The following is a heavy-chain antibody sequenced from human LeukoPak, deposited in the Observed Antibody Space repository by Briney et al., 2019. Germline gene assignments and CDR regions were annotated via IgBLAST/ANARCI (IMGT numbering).Heavy chain of an antibody. CDR3: ARNDGSVYDAFDI. CDR1: GFTFSSYA. CDR2: ISYDGSNK. Sequence: PGRTLRLSCAASGFTFSSYAMHWVRQAPGKGLEWVADISYDGSNKYYADSVRGRFTISRDNSKNTLYLQMNSLRAGDTAVYYCARNDGSVYDAFDIWGERTMVTVSS. V-gene: IGHV3-30*04. D-gene: IGHD3-10*01. J-gene: IGHJ3*02.